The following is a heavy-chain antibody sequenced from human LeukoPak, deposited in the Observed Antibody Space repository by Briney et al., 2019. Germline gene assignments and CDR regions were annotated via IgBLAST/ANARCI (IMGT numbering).Heavy chain of an antibody. J-gene: IGHJ5*02. CDR3: ARAVPAAIRKVTNWFDP. CDR2: MNPNSVNT. CDR1: GYTFTSYD. D-gene: IGHD2-2*01. V-gene: IGHV1-8*01. Sequence: ASVKVSCKASGYTFTSYDINWVRQATGQGLEWMGWMNPNSVNTGYAQKFQGRVTMTRNTSISTAYMELSSLRSEDTAVYYCARAVPAAIRKVTNWFDPWGQGTLVTVSS.